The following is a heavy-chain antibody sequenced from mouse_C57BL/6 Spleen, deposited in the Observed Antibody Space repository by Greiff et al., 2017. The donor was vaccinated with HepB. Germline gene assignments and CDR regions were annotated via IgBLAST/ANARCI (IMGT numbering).Heavy chain of an antibody. CDR2: ISDGGSYT. J-gene: IGHJ4*01. V-gene: IGHV5-4*01. D-gene: IGHD2-1*01. CDR3: ARDPLPYYYAMDY. CDR1: GFTFSSYA. Sequence: EVQLVESGGGLVKPGGSLKLSCAASGFTFSSYAMSWVRQTPEKRLEWVATISDGGSYTYYPDNVKGRFTISRDNATNNLYLQMSHLKSEDTAMYYCARDPLPYYYAMDYWGQGTSVTVSS.